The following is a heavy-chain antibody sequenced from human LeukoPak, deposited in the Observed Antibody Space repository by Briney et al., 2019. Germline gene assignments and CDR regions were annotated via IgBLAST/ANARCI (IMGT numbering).Heavy chain of an antibody. CDR3: VKVAKYYYGSETYYFFEH. Sequence: GGSLRLSCAASGFTFSSYWMSWIRQLPGKGLEWVANTNQDGTEKYYVDSVKGRFTISRDNAKNSLDLQMNSLRVEDTGIYYCVKVAKYYYGSETYYFFEHWGQGTPVTASS. CDR1: GFTFSSYW. CDR2: TNQDGTEK. V-gene: IGHV3-7*01. D-gene: IGHD3-10*01. J-gene: IGHJ4*02.